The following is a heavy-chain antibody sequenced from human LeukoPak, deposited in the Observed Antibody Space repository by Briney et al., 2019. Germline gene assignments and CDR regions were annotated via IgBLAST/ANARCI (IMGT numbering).Heavy chain of an antibody. J-gene: IGHJ5*02. CDR2: ISSSSSTI. D-gene: IGHD3-16*01. CDR1: GFTFSSYS. Sequence: TGGSLRLSCAASGFTFSSYSMNWVRQAPGKGLEWVSYISSSSSTIYYADSVKGRFTISRDNSKNTLYLQMNSLRAEDTAVYYCARALSPVGDWFDPWGQGTLVTVSS. CDR3: ARALSPVGDWFDP. V-gene: IGHV3-48*01.